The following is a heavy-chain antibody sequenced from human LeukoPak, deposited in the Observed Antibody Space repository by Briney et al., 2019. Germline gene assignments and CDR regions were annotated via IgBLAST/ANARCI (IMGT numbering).Heavy chain of an antibody. CDR1: GFTLSDYY. V-gene: IGHV3-11*01. J-gene: IGHJ4*02. Sequence: GGSLRLSCAAYGFTLSDYYMRWIRQAPGKGLEWVSYITSSGDPIYYADSVKGRFTISRDNAKNSLYLEMNSLRAEDTAVYYCARGRYELPQWGQGTLVTVSS. CDR2: ITSSGDPI. CDR3: ARGRYELPQ. D-gene: IGHD2-2*01.